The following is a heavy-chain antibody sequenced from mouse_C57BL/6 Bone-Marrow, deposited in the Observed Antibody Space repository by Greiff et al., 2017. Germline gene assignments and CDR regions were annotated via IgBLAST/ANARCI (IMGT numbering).Heavy chain of an antibody. Sequence: QVQLQQSGAELARPGASVKLSCKASGYTFTSYGISWVKQRTGQGLAWIGAIYPRSGNTSYNEKFKGKATLTADKSSRTAYMELRSLTSEDSAVYFCALTVLLYYYAMDYWGQGTSVTVSS. CDR1: GYTFTSYG. CDR2: IYPRSGNT. CDR3: ALTVLLYYYAMDY. V-gene: IGHV1-81*01. D-gene: IGHD1-1*01. J-gene: IGHJ4*01.